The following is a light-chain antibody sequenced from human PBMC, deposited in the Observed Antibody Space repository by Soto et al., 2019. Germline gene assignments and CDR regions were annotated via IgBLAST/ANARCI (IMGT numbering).Light chain of an antibody. Sequence: DIQMTQAPSSLSASVGDRVTITCRASRGIRGYLAWYQQKPGRVPRLLSYSASTLQSGVPSRFSGRGSGTEFPLTISSLQLEDFASYQCQKFPRYHFTLGGGNKV. J-gene: IGKJ4*01. V-gene: IGKV1-9*01. CDR1: RGIRGY. CDR2: SAS. CDR3: QKFPRYHFT.